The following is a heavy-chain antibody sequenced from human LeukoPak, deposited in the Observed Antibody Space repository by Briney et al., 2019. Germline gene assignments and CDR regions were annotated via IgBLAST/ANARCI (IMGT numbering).Heavy chain of an antibody. CDR1: GFTFSSYA. J-gene: IGHJ6*03. Sequence: PGGSLRLSCAASGFTFSSYAMHWVRQAPGKGLEWVAVISYDGSNKYYADSVKGRFTISRDNSKNTLYLQMNSLRAEDTAVYYCAKGSPSSLGSSGWYPYYYYMDVWGKGTTVTISS. CDR2: ISYDGSNK. D-gene: IGHD6-19*01. CDR3: AKGSPSSLGSSGWYPYYYYMDV. V-gene: IGHV3-30*04.